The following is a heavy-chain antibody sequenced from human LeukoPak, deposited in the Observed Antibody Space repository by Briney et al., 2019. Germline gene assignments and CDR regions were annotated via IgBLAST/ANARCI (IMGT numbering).Heavy chain of an antibody. CDR3: ARGNHIAVTGLDVFDI. V-gene: IGHV3-30-3*01. D-gene: IGHD6-19*01. J-gene: IGHJ3*02. Sequence: PGGSLRLSCAASGFTFSSYALHWVRQAPGKGLKWVAVLSYDGNNKYFADSVKGRFTISRDNSKNTLYLQMNSLRAEDTAVYYCARGNHIAVTGLDVFDIWGQGTMVTVSS. CDR2: LSYDGNNK. CDR1: GFTFSSYA.